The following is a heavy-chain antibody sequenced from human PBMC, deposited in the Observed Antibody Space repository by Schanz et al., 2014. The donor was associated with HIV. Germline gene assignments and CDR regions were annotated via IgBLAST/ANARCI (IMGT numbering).Heavy chain of an antibody. CDR3: AKGYYSSYYYYGMDV. J-gene: IGHJ6*02. CDR1: GFTFDNYG. CDR2: ISHDGTNK. V-gene: IGHV3-30*18. Sequence: VQLVESGGVVVQPGGSLRISCAASGFTFDNYGMHWVRQAPGKGLEWVAVISHDGTNKFYADSVKGRFTISRDNSKSTLSLQMNSLRAEDTAIYYCAKGYYSSYYYYGMDVWGQGTTVTVSS. D-gene: IGHD3-10*01.